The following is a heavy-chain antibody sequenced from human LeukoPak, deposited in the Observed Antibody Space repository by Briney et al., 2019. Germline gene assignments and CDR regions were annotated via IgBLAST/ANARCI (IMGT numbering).Heavy chain of an antibody. V-gene: IGHV3-21*01. CDR2: ISSSSSYI. CDR1: GFTFSSYS. J-gene: IGHJ4*02. Sequence: GGSLRLSCAASGFTFSSYSMNWVRQAPGKGLEWVSSISSSSSYIYYADSVKGRFTISRDNAKNSLYLQMNSLRAEDTAVYYCARDRAYCSGGSCRYFDYWGQGTLVTVSS. D-gene: IGHD2-15*01. CDR3: ARDRAYCSGGSCRYFDY.